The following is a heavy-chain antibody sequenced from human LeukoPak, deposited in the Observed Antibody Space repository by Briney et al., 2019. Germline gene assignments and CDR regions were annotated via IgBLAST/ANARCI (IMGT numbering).Heavy chain of an antibody. CDR3: AKYSSSWYGPIWRGALDI. V-gene: IGHV3-9*01. J-gene: IGHJ3*02. D-gene: IGHD6-13*01. CDR1: GFTFDDYA. CDR2: INWNGGSL. Sequence: GGSLRLSCAASGFTFDDYAMHWVRQAPGKGLEWVSGINWNGGSLGYADSVKGRFTISRDNAKNSLYLQMSSLRAEDTALYYCAKYSSSWYGPIWRGALDIWGQGTMVTVSS.